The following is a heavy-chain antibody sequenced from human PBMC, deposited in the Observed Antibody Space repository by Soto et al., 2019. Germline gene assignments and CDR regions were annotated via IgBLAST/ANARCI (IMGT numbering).Heavy chain of an antibody. CDR1: GFSLSDYG. D-gene: IGHD1-26*01. Sequence: QVQLVESGGGVVQPGRSLRLSCAASGFSLSDYGMHWVRQAPGKGLEWVALIYYDGSNEHYADSVQGRFTISRDNSKNTLYLQMNSLRAEDTAVYYCARDRGSYSDAFDIWGQGTVVAVSS. J-gene: IGHJ3*02. CDR2: IYYDGSNE. V-gene: IGHV3-33*08. CDR3: ARDRGSYSDAFDI.